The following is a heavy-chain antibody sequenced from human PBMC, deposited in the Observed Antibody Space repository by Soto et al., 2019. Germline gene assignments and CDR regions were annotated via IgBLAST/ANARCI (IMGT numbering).Heavy chain of an antibody. V-gene: IGHV4-4*07. CDR1: GASISGFY. CDR3: VRDGTKTLRDWFDP. CDR2: IYATGTT. J-gene: IGHJ5*02. D-gene: IGHD1-1*01. Sequence: SEMLSLTCTVSGASISGFYWRWIRKSAGKGLEWIGRIYATGTTDYNPSLKSRVMMSVDTSKKQFSLKLRSVTAADTAVYYCVRDGTKTLRDWFDPWGQGISVTVSS.